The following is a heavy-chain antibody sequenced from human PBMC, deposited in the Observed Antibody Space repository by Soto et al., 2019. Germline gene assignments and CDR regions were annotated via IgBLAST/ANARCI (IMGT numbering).Heavy chain of an antibody. CDR3: VKDYTGNWYFDL. Sequence: VQLVESGGGLVQPGRSLRLSCAASGFTFDDYPMHWVRQVPGKGLEWVSGISWNNVIIGYADSVRGRFTISRDNAKKSLNLQMNSLRVEDTALYYCVKDYTGNWYFDLWGRGTLVTVSS. D-gene: IGHD2-2*02. CDR2: ISWNNVII. V-gene: IGHV3-9*01. CDR1: GFTFDDYP. J-gene: IGHJ2*01.